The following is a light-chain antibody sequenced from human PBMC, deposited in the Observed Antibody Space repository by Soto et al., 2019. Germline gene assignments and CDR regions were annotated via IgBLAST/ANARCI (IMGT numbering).Light chain of an antibody. CDR2: SND. CDR1: SSNIGRNT. CDR3: AAWDVRLNGPV. Sequence: QSVLTQPPSASGTPGQRVTISCSGSSSNIGRNTVNWYQQLPGTAPKLLIYSNDQRPSGVPDRLSGSKSGTSASLAISGLQSEHEADYYCAAWDVRLNGPVFGGGTQLTVL. J-gene: IGLJ7*01. V-gene: IGLV1-44*01.